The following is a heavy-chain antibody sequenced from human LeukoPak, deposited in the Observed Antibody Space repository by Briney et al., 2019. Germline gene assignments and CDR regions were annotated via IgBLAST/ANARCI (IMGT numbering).Heavy chain of an antibody. J-gene: IGHJ6*02. CDR2: IKEDGSEK. D-gene: IGHD1-1*01. CDR3: ARSGITMSLYGMDV. CDR1: GVTFSSYW. V-gene: IGHV3-7*01. Sequence: GGSLRLSCAASGVTFSSYWMSWVRQAPGKGLEWVANIKEDGSEKYYVDSVKGRFTISRDNAKNSLYLQMNSLRAEDTAVYYCARSGITMSLYGMDVWGQGTTVTVSS.